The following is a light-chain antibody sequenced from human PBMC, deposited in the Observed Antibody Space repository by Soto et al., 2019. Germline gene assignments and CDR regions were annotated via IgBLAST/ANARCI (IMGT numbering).Light chain of an antibody. Sequence: QSVLTQPPSASGTPGQTIAISCSGGSSNIGSHTVNWYQQLPGTAPRLLIYSNTQRPSGVPDRFSGSKSGTSASLAITGLQSDSGGDYYCATWDDSLDGVFFGGGTKLTVL. V-gene: IGLV1-44*01. CDR2: SNT. CDR1: SSNIGSHT. J-gene: IGLJ2*01. CDR3: ATWDDSLDGVF.